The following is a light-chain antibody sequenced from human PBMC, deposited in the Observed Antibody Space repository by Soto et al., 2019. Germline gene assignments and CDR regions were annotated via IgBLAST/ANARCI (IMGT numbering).Light chain of an antibody. J-gene: IGKJ2*01. CDR3: QQGHSAPYT. V-gene: IGKV1-39*01. CDR2: AAS. Sequence: DIQLTQCPSSLSASEGDRVTITCRASQSVDAYLHWSQQKPGKPPKLLIYAASTLQSGVPSRFSGSGSETDFTLTISSLQPEDFATYYCQQGHSAPYTFGQGTKVDIK. CDR1: QSVDAY.